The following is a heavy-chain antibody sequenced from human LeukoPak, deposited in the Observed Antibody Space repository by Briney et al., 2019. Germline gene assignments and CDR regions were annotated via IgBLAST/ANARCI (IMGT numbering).Heavy chain of an antibody. CDR3: GRRSNIHDFPDI. V-gene: IGHV3-72*01. Sequence: PGGSLRLSCAASGFTFSDHYMDWVRQAPGGGLVWVGCTTNKANSYTAEYVASVKGRFTISRDDSKNSLYLQMNSLKTEDTAVYYCGRRSNIHDFPDIWGRETMVTVSS. CDR1: GFTFSDHY. CDR2: TTNKANSYTA. J-gene: IGHJ3*02. D-gene: IGHD3/OR15-3a*01.